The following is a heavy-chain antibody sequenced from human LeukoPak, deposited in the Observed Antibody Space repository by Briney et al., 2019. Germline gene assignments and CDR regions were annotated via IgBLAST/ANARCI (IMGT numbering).Heavy chain of an antibody. CDR1: GYTFTSYG. Sequence: ASVKVSCKASGYTFTSYGISWLRQAPGQGLEWMGWISAYNGNTNYAQKLQGRVTMTTDTSTSTAYMELRSLRSDDTAVYYCARDPGPPYSGYENFDYWGQGTLVTVSS. J-gene: IGHJ4*02. CDR3: ARDPGPPYSGYENFDY. V-gene: IGHV1-18*01. D-gene: IGHD5-12*01. CDR2: ISAYNGNT.